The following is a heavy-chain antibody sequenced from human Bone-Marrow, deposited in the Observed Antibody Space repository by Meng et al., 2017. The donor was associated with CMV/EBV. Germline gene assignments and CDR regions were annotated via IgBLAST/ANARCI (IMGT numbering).Heavy chain of an antibody. CDR2: INAGNGNT. V-gene: IGHV1-3*01. D-gene: IGHD6-13*01. CDR3: ARDQGIAAAGTDY. J-gene: IGHJ4*02. Sequence: CQASGYPFTCYAMHWVRQAPGQRLEWMGWINAGNGNTKYSQKFQGRVTITRDTSASTAYMELSSLRSEDTAVYYCARDQGIAAAGTDYWGQGTLVTVSS. CDR1: GYPFTCYA.